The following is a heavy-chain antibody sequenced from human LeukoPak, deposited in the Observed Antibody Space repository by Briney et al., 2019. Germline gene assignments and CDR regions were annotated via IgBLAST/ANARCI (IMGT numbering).Heavy chain of an antibody. CDR1: GGSISSSSYY. Sequence: PSETLSLTCTVSGGSISSSSYYWGWIRQPPGKGLEWIGSIYYSGSTYYNPSLKSRVTISVDTSKNQFSLKLSSVTAADTAVYYCARRPIPGETFDYWGQGTLVTVSS. CDR3: ARRPIPGETFDY. J-gene: IGHJ4*02. CDR2: IYYSGST. V-gene: IGHV4-39*01. D-gene: IGHD2-2*02.